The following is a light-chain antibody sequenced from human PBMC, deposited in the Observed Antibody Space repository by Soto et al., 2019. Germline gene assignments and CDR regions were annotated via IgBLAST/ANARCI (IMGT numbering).Light chain of an antibody. V-gene: IGKV3-15*01. CDR3: QQYNNWPRT. CDR2: GAS. Sequence: EIVMTQSPGTLSVSPGEGATLSCRASQTVSNNLAWYQQKPGQAPKLLIYGASTRATGSPARFSGSGSGTEFTLTIRRLQSEDFAVYYCQQYNNWPRTLGQGTKVDIK. CDR1: QTVSNN. J-gene: IGKJ1*01.